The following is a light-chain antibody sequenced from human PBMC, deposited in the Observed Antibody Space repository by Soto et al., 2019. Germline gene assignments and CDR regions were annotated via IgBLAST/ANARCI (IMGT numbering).Light chain of an antibody. V-gene: IGKV3-11*01. CDR1: QSVSSY. CDR2: DAS. Sequence: EIVLTQSPATLSLSPGERATLSCRASQSVSSYLAWYQQKPGQAPRLLIYDASNGATVIPARFSGSGSGTDFTLTISRLEPEDFAVYYCQQRSNWPITFGQGTRLEIK. CDR3: QQRSNWPIT. J-gene: IGKJ5*01.